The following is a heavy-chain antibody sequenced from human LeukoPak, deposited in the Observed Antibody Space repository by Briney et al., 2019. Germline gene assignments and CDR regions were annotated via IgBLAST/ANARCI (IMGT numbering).Heavy chain of an antibody. J-gene: IGHJ5*02. D-gene: IGHD6-19*01. CDR3: ARLPPPSIVVAGAVDWFDP. CDR1: GYTFTGYY. V-gene: IGHV1-2*02. Sequence: ASVKVSCKASGYTFTGYYMHWVRQAPGQGLEWMGWINPNSGGTNYAQKFQGRVTMTRDTSISTAYMELSRLRSDDTAVYYCARLPPPSIVVAGAVDWFDPWGQGTLVTVSS. CDR2: INPNSGGT.